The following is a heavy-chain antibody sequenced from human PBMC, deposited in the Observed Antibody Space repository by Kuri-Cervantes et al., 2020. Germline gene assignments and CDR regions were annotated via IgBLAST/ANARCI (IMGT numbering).Heavy chain of an antibody. CDR2: IHHSGNS. CDR3: ARAPGYYNALDV. V-gene: IGHV4-30-2*06. J-gene: IGHJ6*02. CDR1: GGSISSGGSC. Sequence: SETLSLTCAVSGGSISSGGSCWTWIRQSPGKGLEWIGCIHHSGNSYYNPSLKSRVTISVDGSKNHFSLRLTSVTAADTAVYYCARAPGYYNALDVWGQGTMVTVSS. D-gene: IGHD3-10*01.